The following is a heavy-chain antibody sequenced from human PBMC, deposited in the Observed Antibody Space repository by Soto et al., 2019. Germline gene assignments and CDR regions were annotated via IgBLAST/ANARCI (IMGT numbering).Heavy chain of an antibody. D-gene: IGHD5-12*01. J-gene: IGHJ5*02. CDR2: ISHVETT. V-gene: IGHV4-30-2*06. Sequence: SETLSLTCSVSGVTISYGGYSWSWIRQSPGKGLEWLGYISHVETTNYNPSLQSRVSLSIDRSKNQFSLKLSSVTAADTAQYYCAREGSGYIVGLDPWGQGTLVTVSS. CDR3: AREGSGYIVGLDP. CDR1: GVTISYGGYS.